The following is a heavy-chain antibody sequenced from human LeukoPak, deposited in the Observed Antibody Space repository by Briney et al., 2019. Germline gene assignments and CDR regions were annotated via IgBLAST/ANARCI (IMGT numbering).Heavy chain of an antibody. CDR1: AFTFSSYA. Sequence: GGSLRLSSSASAFTFSSYAMHWVRQAPGKGLEYVSAISSNGGSTYYADSVKGRFTISRDNSKNTLYLQMSSLRAEDTAVYYCSRDSLSSCGGDCYSGLDVWGQGTTVTVSS. CDR3: SRDSLSSCGGDCYSGLDV. CDR2: ISSNGGST. J-gene: IGHJ6*02. D-gene: IGHD2-21*02. V-gene: IGHV3-64D*06.